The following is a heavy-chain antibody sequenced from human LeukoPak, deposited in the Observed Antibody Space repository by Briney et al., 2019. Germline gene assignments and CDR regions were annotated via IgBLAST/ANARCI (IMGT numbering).Heavy chain of an antibody. D-gene: IGHD4-17*01. V-gene: IGHV4-38-2*01. CDR1: GFSVSSDYY. CDR2: INHSGST. J-gene: IGHJ3*02. Sequence: PSETLSLTCGVSGFSVSSDYYWGWIRQPPGRGLEWIGSINHSGSTYYNPSLKSRVTISVDTSKTHFSLKVTSVTAADTAVYYCARHRTTGTTDGFDIWGPGTMVTVSS. CDR3: ARHRTTGTTDGFDI.